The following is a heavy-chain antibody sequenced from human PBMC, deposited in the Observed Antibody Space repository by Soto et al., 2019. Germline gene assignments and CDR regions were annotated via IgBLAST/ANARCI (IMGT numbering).Heavy chain of an antibody. CDR3: ARGLEIVVVPAAHQGWFDP. CDR2: INHSGST. D-gene: IGHD2-2*01. V-gene: IGHV4-34*01. J-gene: IGHJ5*02. Sequence: SETLSLTCAVYGGSFSGYYWSWIRQPPGKGLEWIGEINHSGSTNYNPSLKSRVTISVDTSKNQFSLKLSSVTAADTAVYYCARGLEIVVVPAAHQGWFDPWGQGTLVTVSS. CDR1: GGSFSGYY.